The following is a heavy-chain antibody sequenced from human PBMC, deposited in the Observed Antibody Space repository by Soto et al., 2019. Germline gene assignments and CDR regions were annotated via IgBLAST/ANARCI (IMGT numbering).Heavy chain of an antibody. CDR3: ARDRDWNLDY. D-gene: IGHD2-21*02. Sequence: ASVKVSCKASGYSFTTYGMTWVRQAPGQGLEWMGWISTDKGNTKYAQNFQSRATLTTDTSTSTAYTELRSLRSDDTAVYYCARDRDWNLDYWGQGTLVTVSS. V-gene: IGHV1-18*01. CDR1: GYSFTTYG. CDR2: ISTDKGNT. J-gene: IGHJ4*02.